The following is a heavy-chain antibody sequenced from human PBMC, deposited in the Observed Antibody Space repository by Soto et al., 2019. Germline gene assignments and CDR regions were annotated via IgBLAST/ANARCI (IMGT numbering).Heavy chain of an antibody. J-gene: IGHJ4*02. CDR3: ARVNQLLPTDY. Sequence: SETLSLTCAVYGGNFSDYDCSWIRQPPGKGLEWIGEINHSGSTNYNPSLKSRVTISVDTSKNQFSLKLSSVTAADTAVYYCARVNQLLPTDYWGQGTLVTVSS. D-gene: IGHD3-10*01. CDR2: INHSGST. V-gene: IGHV4-34*08. CDR1: GGNFSDYD.